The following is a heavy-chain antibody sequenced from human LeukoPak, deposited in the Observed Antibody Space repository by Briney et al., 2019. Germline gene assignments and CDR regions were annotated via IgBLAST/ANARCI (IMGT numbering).Heavy chain of an antibody. CDR3: VRKLTGTTYFDY. CDR2: IHSGGNTI. Sequence: GGSLRLSCVASGFTFSRYDMNWVRLAPGKGLEWVSYIHSGGNTIYYADSVKGRFTISRDYAKNSLYLQMNNLRAEDTAVYYCVRKLTGTTYFDYWGQGTLVTVS. D-gene: IGHD1-1*01. CDR1: GFTFSRYD. J-gene: IGHJ4*02. V-gene: IGHV3-48*03.